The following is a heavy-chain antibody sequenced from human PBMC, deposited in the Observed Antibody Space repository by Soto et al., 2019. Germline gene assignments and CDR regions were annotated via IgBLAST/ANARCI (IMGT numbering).Heavy chain of an antibody. CDR3: ASQFPMTPVVSGGDY. V-gene: IGHV4-39*01. D-gene: IGHD4-17*01. Sequence: SETLSLTCTVSGGSISSSSYYWGWIRQPPGKGLEWIGSIYYSGSTYYNPSLKSRVTISVDTSKNQFSLKLSSVTAADTAVYYCASQFPMTPVVSGGDYWGQGTLVTVS. CDR1: GGSISSSSYY. J-gene: IGHJ4*02. CDR2: IYYSGST.